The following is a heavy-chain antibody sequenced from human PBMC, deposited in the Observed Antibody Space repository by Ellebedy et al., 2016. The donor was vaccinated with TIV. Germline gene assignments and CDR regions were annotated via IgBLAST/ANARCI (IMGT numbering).Heavy chain of an antibody. Sequence: GESLKISCAASRFSFSNYAMSWVRQAPGKGLDWVASISGSGDSTYYADSVKGRFTISRDNSENTLSLQMDSLSAGDTAVYFCARGALSAFDIWGQGTMVTVSS. J-gene: IGHJ3*02. CDR1: RFSFSNYA. V-gene: IGHV3-23*01. CDR2: ISGSGDST. CDR3: ARGALSAFDI. D-gene: IGHD1-26*01.